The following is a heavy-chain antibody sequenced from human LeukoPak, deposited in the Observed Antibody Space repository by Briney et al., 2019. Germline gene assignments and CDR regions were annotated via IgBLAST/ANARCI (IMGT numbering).Heavy chain of an antibody. CDR2: IYYTGST. J-gene: IGHJ4*02. D-gene: IGHD3-10*01. V-gene: IGHV4-39*01. CDR1: GGSISSNIYY. Sequence: SQTLSLTCTVSGGSISSNIYYWGWIRQSPGKGLEWIANIYYTGSTYYNPSLKSRVTFSVDASKSQFSLKLSSVTAADTAVYYCARHLMVRGVIYYFDYWGQGTLVTVSS. CDR3: ARHLMVRGVIYYFDY.